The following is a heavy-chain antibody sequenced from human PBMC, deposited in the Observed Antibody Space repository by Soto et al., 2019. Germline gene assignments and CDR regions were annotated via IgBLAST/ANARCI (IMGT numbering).Heavy chain of an antibody. D-gene: IGHD3-16*02. V-gene: IGHV3-23*01. Sequence: GGSLRLSCAASGFTFSNYALSWVRQAPGKGLEWVSAISGSGGSTYYAESVKGRFTISRDTSKSTLYLQMNTLRAEDTAIYYCAKVLTGYDYIWGSYRYFDYWGQGTLVTVSS. J-gene: IGHJ4*02. CDR1: GFTFSNYA. CDR2: ISGSGGST. CDR3: AKVLTGYDYIWGSYRYFDY.